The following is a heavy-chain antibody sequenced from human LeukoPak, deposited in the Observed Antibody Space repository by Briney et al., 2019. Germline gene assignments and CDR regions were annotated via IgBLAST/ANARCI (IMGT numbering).Heavy chain of an antibody. CDR3: AADAVGATVSDY. J-gene: IGHJ4*02. Sequence: SETLSLTCAVYGGSFSGYYWSWIRQPPGRGLEWIGEINHSGSTNYNPSLKSRVTISVDTSKNQFSLKLSSVTAADTAVYYCAADAVGATVSDYWGQGTLVTVSS. V-gene: IGHV4-34*01. D-gene: IGHD1-26*01. CDR2: INHSGST. CDR1: GGSFSGYY.